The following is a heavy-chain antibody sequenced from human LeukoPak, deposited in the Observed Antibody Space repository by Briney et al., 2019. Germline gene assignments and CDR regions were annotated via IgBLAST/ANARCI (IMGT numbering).Heavy chain of an antibody. Sequence: GGSLRLSCAASGFTFSDYYMSWIRHAPGKGLEWISYISSSSNYKNYADSVQGRFTISRDNAKSSLYLQMNGLRAVDTAVYYCARHGLYDSTDYWTFQHWGQGTLVTVSS. CDR1: GFTFSDYY. J-gene: IGHJ1*01. CDR3: ARHGLYDSTDYWTFQH. D-gene: IGHD3-22*01. V-gene: IGHV3-11*06. CDR2: ISSSSNYK.